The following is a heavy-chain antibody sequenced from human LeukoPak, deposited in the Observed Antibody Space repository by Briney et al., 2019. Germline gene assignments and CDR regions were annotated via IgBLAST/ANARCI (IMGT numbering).Heavy chain of an antibody. Sequence: GGSLRLSCAASGFSVSRYWMSWVRQAPGEGLEWVANIKQDESEKDYVDSVRGRFTISRDNAKNSLYLQMSSLRAEDTALYYCATYSGAHHKTFDDWGQGTLVTVSS. CDR1: GFSVSRYW. J-gene: IGHJ4*02. CDR3: ATYSGAHHKTFDD. V-gene: IGHV3-7*03. D-gene: IGHD1-26*01. CDR2: IKQDESEK.